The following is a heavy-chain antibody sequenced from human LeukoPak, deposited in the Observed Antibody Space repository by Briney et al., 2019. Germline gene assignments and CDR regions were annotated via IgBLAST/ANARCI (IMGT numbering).Heavy chain of an antibody. CDR1: GFTFSSYE. V-gene: IGHV3-48*03. D-gene: IGHD3-9*01. CDR2: ISSSGSTI. Sequence: PGGSLRLSCAASGFTFSSYEMNWVRQAPGKGLEWVSYISSSGSTIYYAESVKGRFTISRDNAKNSLYLQMNSLRAEDTAVYYCARDPITIFSTGSYFDYWGQGTLVTVSS. CDR3: ARDPITIFSTGSYFDY. J-gene: IGHJ4*02.